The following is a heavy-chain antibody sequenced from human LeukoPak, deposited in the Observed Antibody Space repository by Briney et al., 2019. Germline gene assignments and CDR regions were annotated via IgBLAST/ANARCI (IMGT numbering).Heavy chain of an antibody. D-gene: IGHD4-17*01. CDR3: ARHYPGGDYFIDY. CDR1: GYSFTSYW. J-gene: IGHJ4*02. V-gene: IGHV5-51*01. CDR2: IYPDDSVT. Sequence: GESLKISCKGSGYSFTSYWIGWVRQMPGKGLEWVGIIYPDDSVTRYSPSFQDQVIISADKSISTAYLQWSSLKASDTAMYYCARHYPGGDYFIDYWGQGTLVTVSS.